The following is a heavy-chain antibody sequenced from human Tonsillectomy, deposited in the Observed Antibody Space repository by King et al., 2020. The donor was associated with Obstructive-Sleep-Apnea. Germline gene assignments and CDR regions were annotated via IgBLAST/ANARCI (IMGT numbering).Heavy chain of an antibody. J-gene: IGHJ4*02. D-gene: IGHD2-21*02. Sequence: DVQLVESGGGLVQPGRSLRLSCAASGFIFDDYAIHWVRQAPGKGLEWVSGISWNSASVDDADSVKGRFTISRDNAKNSLYLQMNSLRSEDTAFYYCAKAPASYCGGDCYFDSWGQGTLVTVSS. CDR3: AKAPASYCGGDCYFDS. CDR2: ISWNSASV. CDR1: GFIFDDYA. V-gene: IGHV3-9*01.